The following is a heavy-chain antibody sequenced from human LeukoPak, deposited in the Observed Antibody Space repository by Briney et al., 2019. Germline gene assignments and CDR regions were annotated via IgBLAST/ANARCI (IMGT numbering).Heavy chain of an antibody. CDR1: GFTFSDHY. Sequence: PGGSLRLSCAASGFTFSDHYMSWIRQAPGKGLVWVCDINGDGSSKYYADSVKGRFTISRDNSKNTLYLQMNSLRAEDTAVYYCAKTYGSGGYAPHYYYYGMDVWGQGTTVTVSS. CDR2: INGDGSSK. J-gene: IGHJ6*02. CDR3: AKTYGSGGYAPHYYYYGMDV. V-gene: IGHV3-23*01. D-gene: IGHD3-10*01.